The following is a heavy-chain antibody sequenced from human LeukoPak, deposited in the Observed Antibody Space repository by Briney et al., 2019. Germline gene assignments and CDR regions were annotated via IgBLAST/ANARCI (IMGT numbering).Heavy chain of an antibody. Sequence: SETLSLTCAVYGGSFSGYYWSWIRPPPGKGLEWIGEINHSGSTNYNPSLKSRVTISVDTSKNQFSLKLSSVTAADTAVYYCARTTMIAHATNYWGQGTLVTVSS. CDR1: GGSFSGYY. V-gene: IGHV4-34*01. CDR3: ARTTMIAHATNY. J-gene: IGHJ4*02. D-gene: IGHD3-22*01. CDR2: INHSGST.